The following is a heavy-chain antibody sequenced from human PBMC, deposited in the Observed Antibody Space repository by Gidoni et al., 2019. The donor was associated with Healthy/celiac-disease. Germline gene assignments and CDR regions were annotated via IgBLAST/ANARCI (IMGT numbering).Heavy chain of an antibody. Sequence: QAQPVQSGAEVKKPGAALQISCKASGYTFTSYGISWVRQAPGQGLEWMGWISPYNGNTNYAQKLQGRVTMTTDTSTSTAYMELRSLRSDDTAVYYCARDWAAAVYYYYYGMDVWGQGTTVTVSS. D-gene: IGHD6-13*01. CDR1: GYTFTSYG. CDR2: ISPYNGNT. CDR3: ARDWAAAVYYYYYGMDV. V-gene: IGHV1-18*01. J-gene: IGHJ6*02.